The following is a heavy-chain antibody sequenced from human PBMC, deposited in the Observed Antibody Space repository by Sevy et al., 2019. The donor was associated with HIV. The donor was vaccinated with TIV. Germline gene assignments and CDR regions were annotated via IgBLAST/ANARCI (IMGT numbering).Heavy chain of an antibody. Sequence: GGSQRLSCIASGFTFRNYGIHWVRQAPGKGLDWVAVIGYDGSDKYYADSVKGRFTISRDNSKNTLFLQMNSLRVEDTAVYYCAKERGGSYIPYYYGMDVWGQGTAVTVSS. J-gene: IGHJ6*02. CDR2: IGYDGSDK. CDR1: GFTFRNYG. V-gene: IGHV3-30*18. D-gene: IGHD1-26*01. CDR3: AKERGGSYIPYYYGMDV.